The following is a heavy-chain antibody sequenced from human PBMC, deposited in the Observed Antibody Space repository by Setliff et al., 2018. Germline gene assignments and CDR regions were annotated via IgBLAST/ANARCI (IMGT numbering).Heavy chain of an antibody. V-gene: IGHV3-21*01. J-gene: IGHJ4*02. CDR2: ISSSSTYI. D-gene: IGHD3-10*01. CDR3: GPGGKGLLEN. Sequence: GGSLRLSCEASGFTFSSDSVSWVRQAPGKGLEWVSSISSSSTYIFYADSVRGRFTVSRDNAKNSLYLQMNSLRAEDTAIYYCGPGGKGLLENWGQGTLVTVPQ. CDR1: GFTFSSDS.